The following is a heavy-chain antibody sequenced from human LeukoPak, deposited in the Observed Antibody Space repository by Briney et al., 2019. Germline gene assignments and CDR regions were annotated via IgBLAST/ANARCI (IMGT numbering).Heavy chain of an antibody. D-gene: IGHD1-1*01. CDR2: ISSGGSTI. Sequence: PGGSLRLSCAASGFTFSSYEMNWVRQAPGKGREGVSYISSGGSTIFYADSVKGRFTISRDNAKNSLYLQMNSLRAEDTAVYFCARDNDDLYYFDYWGQGTLVTVSS. J-gene: IGHJ4*02. V-gene: IGHV3-48*03. CDR1: GFTFSSYE. CDR3: ARDNDDLYYFDY.